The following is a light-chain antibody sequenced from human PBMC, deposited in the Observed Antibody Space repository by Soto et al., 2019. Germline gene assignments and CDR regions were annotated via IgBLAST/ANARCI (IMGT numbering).Light chain of an antibody. CDR1: QSVKTN. CDR2: GAS. J-gene: IGKJ5*01. Sequence: IVMTQSAATLSRSTGERASLSCGASQSVKTNLDWYQQKPGQPPRLLVYGASTRATGVPDRFSGSGSGTEFTLTISSLQSEDFAVYYCLQYNNWPPLTFGQGTRLEIK. CDR3: LQYNNWPPLT. V-gene: IGKV3-15*01.